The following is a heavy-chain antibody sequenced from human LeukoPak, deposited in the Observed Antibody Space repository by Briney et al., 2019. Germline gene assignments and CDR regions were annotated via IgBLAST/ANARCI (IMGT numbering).Heavy chain of an antibody. CDR1: GDSISSYY. CDR3: ARAPIGSHVDY. J-gene: IGHJ4*02. D-gene: IGHD1-26*01. Sequence: SETLSLTCTVSGDSISSYYWSWIRQPAGKGLEWIGRISTSGGTNYNPSLTSRVTISVDKSKNHFSLKLISMTAADTAVYYCARAPIGSHVDYWGQGTLVTVSS. V-gene: IGHV4-4*07. CDR2: ISTSGGT.